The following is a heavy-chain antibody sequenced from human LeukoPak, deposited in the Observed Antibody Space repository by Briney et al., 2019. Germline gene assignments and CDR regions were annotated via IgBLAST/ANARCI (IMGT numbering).Heavy chain of an antibody. Sequence: SGGYLRLSCAASGFTVSSNYMSWVRQVPGKGLEWVSVIYSGGSTYYADSVKGRFTISRDNSKNTLYLQMNSLRAEDTAVYYCAREIIQLPGYDYWGQGTLVTVSS. CDR1: GFTVSSNY. CDR3: AREIIQLPGYDY. J-gene: IGHJ4*02. CDR2: IYSGGST. D-gene: IGHD5-18*01. V-gene: IGHV3-53*01.